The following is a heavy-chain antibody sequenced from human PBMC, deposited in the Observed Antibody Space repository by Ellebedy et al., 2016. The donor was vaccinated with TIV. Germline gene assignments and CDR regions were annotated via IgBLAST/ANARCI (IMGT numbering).Heavy chain of an antibody. CDR3: AKAGSGYFEGYFDY. CDR2: VAAGGGST. J-gene: IGHJ4*02. D-gene: IGHD3-22*01. Sequence: GGSLRLXXAASGFTFSLYAMSWVRQAPGEGLEWVSGVAAGGGSTSYADSVKGRFTISRDNSKNALYLQMNSLRVEDTAVYYCAKAGSGYFEGYFDYWGQGTLVTVSS. CDR1: GFTFSLYA. V-gene: IGHV3-23*01.